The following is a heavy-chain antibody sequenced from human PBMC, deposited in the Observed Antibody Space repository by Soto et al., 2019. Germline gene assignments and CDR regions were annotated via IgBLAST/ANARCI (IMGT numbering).Heavy chain of an antibody. CDR2: ISDTGAST. CDR3: AKGLGGGWAWYFDN. Sequence: PGGSLRLSCAASGFTFKESAMNWVRQAPGKGLEWVASISDTGASTWYAESVRGRLSISRDNSKNTLYLQMNSLRGEDTAVYYCAKGLGGGWAWYFDNWGQGTLVTVSS. J-gene: IGHJ4*02. CDR1: GFTFKESA. V-gene: IGHV3-23*01. D-gene: IGHD6-19*01.